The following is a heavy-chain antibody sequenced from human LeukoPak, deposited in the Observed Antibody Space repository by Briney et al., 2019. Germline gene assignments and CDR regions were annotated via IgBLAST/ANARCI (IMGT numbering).Heavy chain of an antibody. Sequence: GAAKVSCKASRGTFCSYAISWGRPAPRQGLEWMGIINPSGGSTSNAQKFQGRVTMTRDTSTSTVYMELSSLRSEGTAVYYLSRALLEGGGTYYPWGQGTLVTVSS. CDR2: INPSGGST. V-gene: IGHV1-46*01. CDR1: RGTFCSYA. D-gene: IGHD3-10*01. CDR3: SRALLEGGGTYYP. J-gene: IGHJ5*02.